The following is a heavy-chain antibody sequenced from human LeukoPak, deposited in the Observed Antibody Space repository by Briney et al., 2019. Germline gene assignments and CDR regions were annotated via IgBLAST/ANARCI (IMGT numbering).Heavy chain of an antibody. Sequence: PGGSLRLSCAASGFMFRSCGMHWVRQAPGKGLEWVAFIGYDGSNKYYADSVKGRFTISRDNSKNTLYLQMHSLRAEDTAVYYCARGRYYHILTGYYNRDGLAYWGQGTLVTVSS. V-gene: IGHV3-30*02. J-gene: IGHJ4*02. CDR1: GFMFRSCG. CDR2: IGYDGSNK. D-gene: IGHD3-9*01. CDR3: ARGRYYHILTGYYNRDGLAY.